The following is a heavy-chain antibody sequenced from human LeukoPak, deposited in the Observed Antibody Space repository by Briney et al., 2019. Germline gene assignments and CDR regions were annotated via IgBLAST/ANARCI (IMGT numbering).Heavy chain of an antibody. J-gene: IGHJ6*03. CDR2: ISGSDGTT. CDR1: GFTFSTYG. D-gene: IGHD6-13*01. CDR3: ARERRVAAANIVYYYYYMDV. V-gene: IGHV3-23*01. Sequence: QAGGSLRPSCAASGFTFSTYGMNWVRQAPGKGLEGVSGISGSDGTTDYADSVKGRFTISRDNSKNTLSLQMNSLRAADTAVYYCARERRVAAANIVYYYYYMDVWGKGTTVTISS.